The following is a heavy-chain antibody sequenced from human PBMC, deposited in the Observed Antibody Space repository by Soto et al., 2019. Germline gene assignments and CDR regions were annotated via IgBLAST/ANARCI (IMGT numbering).Heavy chain of an antibody. CDR3: ARDRGYTAMAINWFDP. D-gene: IGHD5-18*01. V-gene: IGHV1-69*01. CDR1: GGTFSSYA. J-gene: IGHJ5*02. Sequence: QVQLVQSGAEVKKPGSSVKVSCKASGGTFSSYAISWVRQAPGQGLEWMGGIIPIFGTSNYAQKFQGRVTITADESTSTAYMELSSLRSEDTAVYYCARDRGYTAMAINWFDPWGQGTLVTVSS. CDR2: IIPIFGTS.